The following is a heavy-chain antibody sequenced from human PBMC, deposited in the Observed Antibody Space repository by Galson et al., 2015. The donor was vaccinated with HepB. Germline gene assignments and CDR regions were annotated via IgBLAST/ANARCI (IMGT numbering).Heavy chain of an antibody. V-gene: IGHV5-51*03. CDR3: AINKPSSLIFDY. CDR2: IYPGDSDA. J-gene: IGHJ4*02. CDR1: GYSFTSYW. Sequence: QSGAEVKKPGESLKISCKGSGYSFTSYWIAWVRQMPGKGLEWMGMIYPGDSDARYSPSFEGQVTLSADKSISTAHLQWSSLRASDSAMYYCAINKPSSLIFDYWGQGSLVTVSS. D-gene: IGHD1-14*01.